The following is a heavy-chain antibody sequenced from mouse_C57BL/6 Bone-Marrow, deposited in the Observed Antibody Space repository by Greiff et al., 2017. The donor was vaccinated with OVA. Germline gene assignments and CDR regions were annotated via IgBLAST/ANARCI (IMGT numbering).Heavy chain of an antibody. CDR3: TTYRY. J-gene: IGHJ2*01. CDR1: GFNIKDDY. Sequence: EVKLQQSGAELVRPGAPVKLSCTASGFNIKDDYMHWVKERPEQGLEWIGWIDPENGDTEYASKFQGKATITADTSSKTVYLHLSSLTSEDTAVYYCTTYRYWGQGTTLTVSS. V-gene: IGHV14-4*01. CDR2: IDPENGDT.